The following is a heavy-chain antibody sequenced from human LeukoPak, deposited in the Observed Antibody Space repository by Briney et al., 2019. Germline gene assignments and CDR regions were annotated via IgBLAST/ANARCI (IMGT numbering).Heavy chain of an antibody. Sequence: ASVKVSCKASGYTFASYYMHWVRQAPGQGLEWMGWISAYNGNTNYAQKLQGRVTMTTDTSTSTAYMELRSLRSDDTAVYYCARDADYNSGDYWGQGTLVTVSS. CDR2: ISAYNGNT. V-gene: IGHV1-18*04. CDR3: ARDADYNSGDY. D-gene: IGHD1-1*01. CDR1: GYTFASYY. J-gene: IGHJ4*02.